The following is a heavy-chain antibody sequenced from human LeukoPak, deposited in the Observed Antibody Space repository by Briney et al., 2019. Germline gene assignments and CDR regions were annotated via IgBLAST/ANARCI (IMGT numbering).Heavy chain of an antibody. CDR1: GFTFSSYA. CDR3: TLTTFGVVYYFDY. V-gene: IGHV3-30*04. CDR2: ISYDGINQ. Sequence: PGRSLRLSCATSGFTFSSYAMHWVRQAPGKGLEWVALISYDGINQYYADSVEGRFIISRDNSKNTLYLQLNSLRLEDTAVYYCTLTTFGVVYYFDYWGQGTLVTVSS. J-gene: IGHJ4*02. D-gene: IGHD1/OR15-1a*01.